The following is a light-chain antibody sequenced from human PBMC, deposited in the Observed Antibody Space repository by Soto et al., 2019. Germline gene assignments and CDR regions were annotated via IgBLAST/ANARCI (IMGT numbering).Light chain of an antibody. Sequence: QSVLTQPASVSGSPGQSITISCAGTGSDVGAYDYVSWYQHHPGRAPKLVISDVSDRPSGISNRFSGSKSGNTASLTISELQAEDEADYYCSSYTASSSWVFGGGTKVTVL. CDR3: SSYTASSSWV. J-gene: IGLJ3*02. V-gene: IGLV2-14*03. CDR2: DVS. CDR1: GSDVGAYDY.